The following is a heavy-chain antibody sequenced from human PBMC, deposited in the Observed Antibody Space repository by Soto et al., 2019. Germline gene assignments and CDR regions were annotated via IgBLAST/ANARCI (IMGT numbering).Heavy chain of an antibody. CDR2: FDPEDGET. V-gene: IGHV1-24*01. Sequence: ASVKVSCKVSGYTLTELSMHCVRQAPGKGLEWMGGFDPEDGETIYAQKFQGRVTMTEDTSTDTAYMELSSLRSEDTAVYYCANQNSGYYYDSSGYPYYFDYWGQGTLVTVSS. J-gene: IGHJ4*02. D-gene: IGHD3-22*01. CDR1: GYTLTELS. CDR3: ANQNSGYYYDSSGYPYYFDY.